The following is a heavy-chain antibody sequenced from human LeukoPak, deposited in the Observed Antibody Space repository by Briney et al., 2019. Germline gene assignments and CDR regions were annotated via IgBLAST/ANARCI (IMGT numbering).Heavy chain of an antibody. J-gene: IGHJ4*02. D-gene: IGHD5-18*01. CDR1: GYTFTSYG. V-gene: IGHV1-18*01. Sequence: ASVTVSCTASGYTFTSYGISWVRQALGQGLEWMGWISAYNGNTNYAQKLQGRVTMTTDTSTSTAYMELRSLRSDDTAVYYCARVRYSYGWVDYWGQGTLVTVSS. CDR2: ISAYNGNT. CDR3: ARVRYSYGWVDY.